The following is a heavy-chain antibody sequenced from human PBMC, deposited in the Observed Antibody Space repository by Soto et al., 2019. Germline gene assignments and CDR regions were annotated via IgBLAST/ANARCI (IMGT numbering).Heavy chain of an antibody. CDR1: EYRFTSYW. V-gene: IGHV5-51*01. CDR2: IYPGDSDT. J-gene: IGHJ4*02. D-gene: IGHD3-22*01. Sequence: XESLKVSWKCSEYRFTSYWIGLVRQMPGKGLEWMGIIYPGDSDTRYSPSFQGQVTISADKSISTAYLQWSSLKASDTAMYYCARIYASSGYYLVDYCGQRTLVTVSS. CDR3: ARIYASSGYYLVDY.